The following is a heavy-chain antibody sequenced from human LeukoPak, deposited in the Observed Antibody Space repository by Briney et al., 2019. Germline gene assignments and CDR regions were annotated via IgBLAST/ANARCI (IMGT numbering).Heavy chain of an antibody. Sequence: SETLSLTCTVSGGSISSYYWSWIRQPPGKGLEWIGYIYYSGSTNYNPSLKSRVTISVDTSKNQFSLKLGSVTAADTAVYYCARGSYDSSGYTFDYWGQGTLVTVSS. J-gene: IGHJ4*02. CDR1: GGSISSYY. CDR3: ARGSYDSSGYTFDY. D-gene: IGHD3-22*01. V-gene: IGHV4-59*01. CDR2: IYYSGST.